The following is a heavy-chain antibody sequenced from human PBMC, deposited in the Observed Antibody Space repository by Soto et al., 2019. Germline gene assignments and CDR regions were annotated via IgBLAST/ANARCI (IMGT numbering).Heavy chain of an antibody. J-gene: IGHJ4*02. CDR3: AKNPRPAAGTNYFDY. CDR2: MSGSGDNT. V-gene: IGHV3-23*01. D-gene: IGHD6-13*01. Sequence: GGSLRLSCAASGFTFSSYAMSWVRQAPGKGPEWVSAMSGSGDNTYYADSVEGRFTISRDNSKNALYLQMNSLRAEDMAVYYCAKNPRPAAGTNYFDYWGQGTLVTVS. CDR1: GFTFSSYA.